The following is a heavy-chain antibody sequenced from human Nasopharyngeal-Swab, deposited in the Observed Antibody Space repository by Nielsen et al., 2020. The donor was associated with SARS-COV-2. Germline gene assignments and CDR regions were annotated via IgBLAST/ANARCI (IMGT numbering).Heavy chain of an antibody. CDR1: GFTFSSYA. J-gene: IGHJ4*02. Sequence: GESLKISCAASGFTFSSYAMSWVRQAPGKGLEWVSALSGSGGSTYYADSVKGRFTISRDNSKNTLYLQMNSLRAEDTAVYYCAKDAGRSIVVVPAASSYWGQGTLVTVSS. CDR3: AKDAGRSIVVVPAASSY. V-gene: IGHV3-23*01. CDR2: LSGSGGST. D-gene: IGHD2-2*01.